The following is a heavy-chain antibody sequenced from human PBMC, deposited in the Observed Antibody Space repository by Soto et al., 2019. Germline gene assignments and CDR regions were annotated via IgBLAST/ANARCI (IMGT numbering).Heavy chain of an antibody. CDR2: IKQDGSEK. CDR1: GFTFSSYW. J-gene: IGHJ6*02. CDR3: ARDTGVDERYLDYYYGMDV. D-gene: IGHD3-3*01. Sequence: GGSLRLSCAASGFTFSSYWMSWVCQAPGKGLEWVANIKQDGSEKYYVDSVKGRFTISRENAKNSLDLQMNSLRAEDTAVYYCARDTGVDERYLDYYYGMDVWGQGTTVTVSS. V-gene: IGHV3-7*05.